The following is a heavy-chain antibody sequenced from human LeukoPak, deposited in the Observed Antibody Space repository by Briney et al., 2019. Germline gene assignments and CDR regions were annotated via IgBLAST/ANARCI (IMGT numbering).Heavy chain of an antibody. Sequence: GSLRLSCAASGFTFSSYWMSWIRQPPGKGLEWIGEINHSGSTNYNPSLKSRVTISVDTSKNQFSLKLSSVTAADTAVYYCARHPDKWGQGTLVTVSS. CDR3: ARHPDK. CDR2: INHSGST. D-gene: IGHD3-9*01. CDR1: GFTFSSYW. V-gene: IGHV4-34*01. J-gene: IGHJ4*02.